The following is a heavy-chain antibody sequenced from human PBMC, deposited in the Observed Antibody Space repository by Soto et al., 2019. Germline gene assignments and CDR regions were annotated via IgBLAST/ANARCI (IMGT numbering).Heavy chain of an antibody. Sequence: EVQLVESGGALVQPGRSLRLSCAASGFTFDDYAMHWVRQAPGKGPEWVSGISWNSASIGYADSVKGRFTISRDNAKKSLYLQMNSLKADDTAVDFCAKDFTTMVRMCDYWGQGTLVTVSS. V-gene: IGHV3-9*01. CDR2: ISWNSASI. CDR1: GFTFDDYA. J-gene: IGHJ4*02. CDR3: AKDFTTMVRMCDY. D-gene: IGHD3-10*01.